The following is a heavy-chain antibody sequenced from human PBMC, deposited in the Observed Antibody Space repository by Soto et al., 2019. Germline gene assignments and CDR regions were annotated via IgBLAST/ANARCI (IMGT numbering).Heavy chain of an antibody. CDR1: GFTFSSYA. CDR2: ISYDGSNK. Sequence: PGGSLRLSCAASGFTFSSYAMHWVRQAPGKGLEWVAVISYDGSNKYYADSVKGRFTISRDNSKNTLYLQMNSLRAEDTAVYYCAKSPLHILADLNYYYGMDVWGQGTTVTVSS. D-gene: IGHD2-8*02. V-gene: IGHV3-30*18. J-gene: IGHJ6*02. CDR3: AKSPLHILADLNYYYGMDV.